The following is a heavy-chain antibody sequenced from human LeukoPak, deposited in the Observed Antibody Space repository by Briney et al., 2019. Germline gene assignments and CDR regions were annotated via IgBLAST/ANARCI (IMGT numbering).Heavy chain of an antibody. V-gene: IGHV1-18*01. CDR3: ASQGERQLLLHQMDV. CDR2: ISAYNGNT. J-gene: IGHJ6*04. D-gene: IGHD3-22*01. Sequence: ASVKVSCKASGYTFTSYGISWVRQAPGQGLEWMGWISAYNGNTNYAQKLQGRVTMTTDTSTSTAYMELSRLRSDDTAVYYCASQGERQLLLHQMDVWGKGTTVTVSS. CDR1: GYTFTSYG.